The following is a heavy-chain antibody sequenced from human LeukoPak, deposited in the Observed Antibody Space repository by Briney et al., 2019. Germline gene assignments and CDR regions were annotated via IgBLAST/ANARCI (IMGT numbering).Heavy chain of an antibody. CDR2: IIPIFGTA. Sequence: ASVKVSCKASGGTFSSYAISWVRQAPGQGLEWMGGIIPIFGTANYAQKFQGRVTITRDTSASTAYMELSSLRSEDTAVYYCARRALWFGEGYYFDYWGQGTLVTVSS. V-gene: IGHV1-69*05. D-gene: IGHD3-10*01. J-gene: IGHJ4*02. CDR1: GGTFSSYA. CDR3: ARRALWFGEGYYFDY.